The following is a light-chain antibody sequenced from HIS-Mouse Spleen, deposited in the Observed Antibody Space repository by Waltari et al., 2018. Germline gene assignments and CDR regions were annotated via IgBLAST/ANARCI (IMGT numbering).Light chain of an antibody. CDR1: ALPKKY. Sequence: SYELTQPPPVSVSPGQTARITCSGDALPKKYAYWYQQKSGQPPVLVLYEDSKRPPGIPERFSGSSSGTMATLTISGAQVEDEADYYWYSTDSSGNHRVFGGGTKLTVL. CDR2: EDS. J-gene: IGLJ2*01. CDR3: YSTDSSGNHRV. V-gene: IGLV3-10*01.